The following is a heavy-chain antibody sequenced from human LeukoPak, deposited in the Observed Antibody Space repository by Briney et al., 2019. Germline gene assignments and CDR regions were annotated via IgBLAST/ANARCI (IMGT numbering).Heavy chain of an antibody. D-gene: IGHD6-13*01. J-gene: IGHJ4*02. CDR2: ISYDGGNK. V-gene: IGHV3-30*18. CDR3: AKDLGIAAAGTLDY. Sequence: PGRSLRLSCAASGFTFSSYGMHWVRQAPGKGLEWVAVISYDGGNKYYADSVKGRFTISRDNSKNTLYLQMNSLRAEDTAVYYCAKDLGIAAAGTLDYWGQGTLVTVSS. CDR1: GFTFSSYG.